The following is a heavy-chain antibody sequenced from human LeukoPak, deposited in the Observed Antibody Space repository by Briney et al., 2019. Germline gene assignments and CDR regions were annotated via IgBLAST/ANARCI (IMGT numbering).Heavy chain of an antibody. CDR2: IIPIFGTA. Sequence: GASVKVSCKASGGTFSSYAISWVPQAPGQGLEWMGRIIPIFGTANYAQKFQGRVTITTDESTSTAYMELSSLRSEDTAVYYCARDGSGGGSCYYYWGQGTLVTVSS. V-gene: IGHV1-69*05. CDR3: ARDGSGGGSCYYY. CDR1: GGTFSSYA. J-gene: IGHJ4*02. D-gene: IGHD2-15*01.